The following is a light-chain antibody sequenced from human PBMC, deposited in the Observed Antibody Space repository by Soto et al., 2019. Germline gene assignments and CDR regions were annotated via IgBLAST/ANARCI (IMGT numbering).Light chain of an antibody. V-gene: IGKV3-20*01. Sequence: IVLTQSPAPLSLSPGERATLSCRASQSVSNNYLAWYQQKPGQAPRLLIYGASNRATGIPDRFSGSGSGTDFTLTISRLEPEDFAVYYCQQYGSSGTVGQGTKVDI. J-gene: IGKJ1*01. CDR1: QSVSNNY. CDR2: GAS. CDR3: QQYGSSGT.